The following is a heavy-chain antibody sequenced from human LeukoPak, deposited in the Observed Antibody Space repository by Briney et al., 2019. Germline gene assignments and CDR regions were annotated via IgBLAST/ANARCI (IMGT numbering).Heavy chain of an antibody. CDR1: GFTFSSYA. CDR3: ARAYGTNGYFQLPIDY. J-gene: IGHJ4*02. V-gene: IGHV3-23*01. Sequence: GGSLRLSCAASGFTFSSYAMSWVRQAPGKGLEWVSGITGSGDTTHHVDSVKGRFTISRDNSRSTLFLLMNSLRVEDTALYYCARAYGTNGYFQLPIDYWGQGILVTVSS. CDR2: ITGSGDTT. D-gene: IGHD2-8*01.